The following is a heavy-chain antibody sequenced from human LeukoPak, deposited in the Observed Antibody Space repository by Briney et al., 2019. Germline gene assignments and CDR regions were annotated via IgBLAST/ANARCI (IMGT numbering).Heavy chain of an antibody. Sequence: PSESLSLTCNVSGGFMSGFFWNWLRQPAGKGLERIGRTHASGKSNYNPSFKTRVTMSVDTSKSQISLRLNSMTAADTAVYYCATGGALGELAILTWGQGTLVSVSS. J-gene: IGHJ1*01. D-gene: IGHD3-16*01. V-gene: IGHV4-4*07. CDR2: THASGKS. CDR1: GGFMSGFF. CDR3: ATGGALGELAILT.